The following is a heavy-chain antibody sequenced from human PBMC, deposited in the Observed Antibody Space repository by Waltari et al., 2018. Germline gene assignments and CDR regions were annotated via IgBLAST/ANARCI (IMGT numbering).Heavy chain of an antibody. D-gene: IGHD4-17*01. CDR3: ARPRGPMTTVTTGYNY. V-gene: IGHV1-2*02. Sequence: QVQLVQSGAEVKKPGASVKVSCKASGYTFTGYYMHWVRQAPGQGLEWMGWINPNSGGTNYEKKFQGRVTMTRDTSISTAYMELSRLRSDDTAVYYCARPRGPMTTVTTGYNYWGQGTLVTVSS. CDR1: GYTFTGYY. CDR2: INPNSGGT. J-gene: IGHJ4*02.